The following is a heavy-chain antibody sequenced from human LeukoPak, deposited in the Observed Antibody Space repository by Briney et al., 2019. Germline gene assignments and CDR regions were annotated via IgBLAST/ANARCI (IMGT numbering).Heavy chain of an antibody. CDR1: GGSISSTNYY. J-gene: IGHJ4*02. CDR3: ARMRGGSGSYYRGYFFDY. V-gene: IGHV4-39*07. CDR2: IYYSGST. Sequence: PSETLSLTCTVSGGSISSTNYYWGWIRQPPGKGLEWIGNIYYSGSTYYNPSLKSRVTISEDTSKNQFSLKLSSVTAADTAVYYCARMRGGSGSYYRGYFFDYWGQGTLVTVSS. D-gene: IGHD3-10*01.